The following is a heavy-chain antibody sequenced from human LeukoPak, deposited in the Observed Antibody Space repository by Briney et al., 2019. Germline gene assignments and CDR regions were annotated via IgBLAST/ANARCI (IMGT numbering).Heavy chain of an antibody. D-gene: IGHD3-10*01. J-gene: IGHJ4*02. CDR2: IYYSGST. Sequence: SETLSLTCTVSGGSISSYYWSWIRQPPGKGLEWIGSIYYSGSTYYNPSLKSRVTISVDTSKNQFSLKLSSVTAADPAVYYCASPLWFGELPFDYWGQGTLVTVSS. CDR1: GGSISSYY. CDR3: ASPLWFGELPFDY. V-gene: IGHV4-59*05.